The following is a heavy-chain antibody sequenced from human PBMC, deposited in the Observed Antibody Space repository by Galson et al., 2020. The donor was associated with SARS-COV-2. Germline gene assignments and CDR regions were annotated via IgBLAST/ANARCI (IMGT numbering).Heavy chain of an antibody. Sequence: ASVKVSCKVSGYTLTELSMHWVRQAPGKGLEWMGGFDPEDGETIYAQKFQGRVTMTEDTSTDTAYMELSSLRSEDTAVYYCATSGLLFRTGWFDPWGQGTLVTVSS. V-gene: IGHV1-24*01. D-gene: IGHD2-21*02. CDR2: FDPEDGET. CDR1: GYTLTELS. J-gene: IGHJ5*02. CDR3: ATSGLLFRTGWFDP.